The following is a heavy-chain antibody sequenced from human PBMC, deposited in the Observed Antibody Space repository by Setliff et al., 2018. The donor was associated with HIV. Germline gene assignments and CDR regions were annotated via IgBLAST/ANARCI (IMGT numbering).Heavy chain of an antibody. J-gene: IGHJ6*03. Sequence: SETLSLTCSVSGGSFSGYYWSWIRQPPGKGLEWIGYIYIYNSGSTNYNPSLTSRVTISADTSRNQFSLRLNSVTAADTAIYYCARLGLFSYYYYYMDVWGKGTTVTVSS. CDR3: ARLGLFSYYYYYMDV. CDR2: IYIYNSGST. CDR1: GGSFSGYY. V-gene: IGHV4-59*12.